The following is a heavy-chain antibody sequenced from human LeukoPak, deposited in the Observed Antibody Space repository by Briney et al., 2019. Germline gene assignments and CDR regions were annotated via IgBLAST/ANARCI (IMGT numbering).Heavy chain of an antibody. V-gene: IGHV1-46*01. CDR1: GYTFTSYY. J-gene: IGHJ6*03. Sequence: GASVKVSCKASGYTFTSYYMHWVRQAPGQGLEWMGIINPSGGSTSYAQKFQGRVTMTRDTSTSTAYMELSRLRSDDTAVYYCARGDDIVVVPAYYYMDVWGKGTTVTVSS. CDR3: ARGDDIVVVPAYYYMDV. CDR2: INPSGGST. D-gene: IGHD2-2*01.